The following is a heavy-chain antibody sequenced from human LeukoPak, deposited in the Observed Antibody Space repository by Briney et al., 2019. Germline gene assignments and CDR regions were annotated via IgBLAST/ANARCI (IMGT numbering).Heavy chain of an antibody. CDR1: GYTFTSYD. CDR3: ARALLGATSFWFDP. Sequence: ASVKVSCKASGYTFTSYDINWVRQATGQGLEWMGWMNPNSGNTGYAQKFQGRVTMTRNTSISTAYMELSSLRSEDTAVYYCARALLGATSFWFDPWGQGTLVTVSS. CDR2: MNPNSGNT. J-gene: IGHJ5*02. V-gene: IGHV1-8*01. D-gene: IGHD1-26*01.